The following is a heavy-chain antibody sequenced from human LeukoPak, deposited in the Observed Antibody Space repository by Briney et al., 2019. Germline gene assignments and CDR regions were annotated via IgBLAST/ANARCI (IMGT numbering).Heavy chain of an antibody. CDR3: SRDAGSCSGTRCYEGYYFDY. CDR1: GFTFSTYS. D-gene: IGHD2-2*03. Sequence: GGALRLSCAASGFTFSTYSMNWVRQAPGKGLEWVSSITSSGSYIYYADSVKGRFTTSRDNAKISVYLQMNSLRAEDTAVYYCSRDAGSCSGTRCYEGYYFDYWGQGTLVTVSS. V-gene: IGHV3-21*01. CDR2: ITSSGSYI. J-gene: IGHJ4*02.